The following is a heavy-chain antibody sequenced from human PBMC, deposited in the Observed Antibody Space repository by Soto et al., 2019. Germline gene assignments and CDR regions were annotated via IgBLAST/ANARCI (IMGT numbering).Heavy chain of an antibody. CDR2: INHSGST. J-gene: IGHJ4*02. Sequence: QVQLQQWGAGLLKPSETLSLTCAVYGGSFSGYYWSWIRQPPGKGLEWIGEINHSGSTNYNPSLKSRVIISVDTSKNQFSLKLSSVTAADTAVYYCARDRECSGGTCYNYFDYWGQGTLVTVSS. D-gene: IGHD2-15*01. V-gene: IGHV4-34*01. CDR1: GGSFSGYY. CDR3: ARDRECSGGTCYNYFDY.